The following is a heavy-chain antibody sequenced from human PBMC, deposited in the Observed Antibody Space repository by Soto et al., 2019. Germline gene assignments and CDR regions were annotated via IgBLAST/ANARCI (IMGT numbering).Heavy chain of an antibody. D-gene: IGHD3-9*01. Sequence: PGGSLRLSCAASGFTFSSYWMSWVRQAPGKGLEWVANVRGGGGGKYYADSVKGRFTISRDNSKNTVYLQMNSLRAEDTAVYFCAKLPQYETLTGYLNYFDYWGPGILVTVSS. CDR1: GFTFSSYW. CDR3: AKLPQYETLTGYLNYFDY. CDR2: VRGGGGGK. J-gene: IGHJ4*02. V-gene: IGHV3-7*03.